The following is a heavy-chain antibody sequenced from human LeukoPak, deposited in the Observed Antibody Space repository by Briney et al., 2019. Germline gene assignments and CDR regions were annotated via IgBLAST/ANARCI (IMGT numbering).Heavy chain of an antibody. V-gene: IGHV3-33*01. D-gene: IGHD3-16*02. Sequence: GGSLRLSCAASGFIFSNYGIHWVRQAPGKGLEWVAVVWYDGRSENYADSVKGRFTISRDNFKNTVDLQMNRLRAKDTAVYYCARVGGRYSPLGYWGQGTLVTVSS. J-gene: IGHJ4*02. CDR1: GFIFSNYG. CDR2: VWYDGRSE. CDR3: ARVGGRYSPLGY.